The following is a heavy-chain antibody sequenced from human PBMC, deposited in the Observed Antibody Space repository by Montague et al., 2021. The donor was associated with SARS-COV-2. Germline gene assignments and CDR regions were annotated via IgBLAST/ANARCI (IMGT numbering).Heavy chain of an antibody. D-gene: IGHD1-20*01. CDR2: ITHSGST. CDR1: GGSLSGYY. Sequence: SETLSLTCAVSGGSLSGYYWSWICQPPGKGLEWIGEITHSGSTNXNPYLKIRVTISLDTSKNKFSLKLSSVTAADTAVYYCASGRRRYNWRDETSYYYGMDVGGQGTTVTVSS. V-gene: IGHV4-34*01. J-gene: IGHJ6*02. CDR3: ASGRRRYNWRDETSYYYGMDV.